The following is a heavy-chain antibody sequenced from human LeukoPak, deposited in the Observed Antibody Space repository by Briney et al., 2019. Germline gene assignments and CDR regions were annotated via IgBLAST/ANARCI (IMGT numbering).Heavy chain of an antibody. CDR1: GDSLSSYC. CDR2: MNRSGST. J-gene: IGHJ4*02. V-gene: IGHV4-34*01. Sequence: PSETLSLTCAASGDSLSSYCWNSIRQSPGRGPERIGEMNRSGSTNYNPSLKRRVTISVDTSKNLLSLRLNSVTAADTAVYYCATAARARHYFDYWGQGSLVTVSS. CDR3: ATAARARHYFDY.